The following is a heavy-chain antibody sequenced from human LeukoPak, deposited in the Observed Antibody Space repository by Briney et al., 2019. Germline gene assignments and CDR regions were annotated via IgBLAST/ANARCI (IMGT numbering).Heavy chain of an antibody. CDR1: GGTFSSYA. D-gene: IGHD3-22*01. Sequence: SVKVSCKASGGTFSSYAISWVRQAPGQGLEWMGRIIPILGIANYAQKFQGRVTITADKSTSTAYMELSSLRSEDTAVYYCARDSIPPDYYDSSGYPDYWGQGTLVTVSS. J-gene: IGHJ4*02. V-gene: IGHV1-69*04. CDR3: ARDSIPPDYYDSSGYPDY. CDR2: IIPILGIA.